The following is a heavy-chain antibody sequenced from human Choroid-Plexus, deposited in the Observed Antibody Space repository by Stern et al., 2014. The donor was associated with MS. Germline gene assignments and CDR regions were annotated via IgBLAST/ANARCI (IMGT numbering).Heavy chain of an antibody. J-gene: IGHJ5*02. V-gene: IGHV3-30*18. D-gene: IGHD2/OR15-2a*01. CDR3: AKDRHYLTYFFDH. CDR1: GFTFGSCA. CDR2: VSYDGRNK. Sequence: MQLVESGGGVVQPGRPLRLSCVASGFTFGSCAMHWVRQAPGKGLEWVAGVSYDGRNKYYADSVKGRFPISRDNSQNTLYMQMSSLRPEDTAVYYCAKDRHYLTYFFDHWGQGSLVTVSS.